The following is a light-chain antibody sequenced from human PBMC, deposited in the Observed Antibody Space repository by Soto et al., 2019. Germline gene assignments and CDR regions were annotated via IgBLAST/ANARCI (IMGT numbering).Light chain of an antibody. V-gene: IGKV3-15*01. CDR3: QQYHHWPLT. J-gene: IGKJ4*01. Sequence: EIVLTQSPATLCVSPGERATVPCRASQNVGSNLAWYQLKPGQAPRLLIYDASTRATGIPARFSGSGSGTDFTLTISNLQSEDIAVYYCQQYHHWPLTFGGGTKVEI. CDR1: QNVGSN. CDR2: DAS.